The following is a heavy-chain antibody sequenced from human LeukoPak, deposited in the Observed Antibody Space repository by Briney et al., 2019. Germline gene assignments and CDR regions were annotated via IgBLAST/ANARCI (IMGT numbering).Heavy chain of an antibody. CDR2: MNPNRCNT. D-gene: IGHD3-10*01. CDR3: ARAYGSGSYAIDY. Sequence: XXXGQXXXXVGWMNPNRCNTGYAQKFQGRVTMTRNTSISTAYMELSSLRSEDTAGYYCARAYGSGSYAIDYWGQGTLVTVSS. J-gene: IGHJ4*02. V-gene: IGHV1-8*01.